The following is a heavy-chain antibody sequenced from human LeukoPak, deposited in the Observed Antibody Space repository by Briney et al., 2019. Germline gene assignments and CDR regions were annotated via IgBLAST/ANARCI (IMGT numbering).Heavy chain of an antibody. J-gene: IGHJ4*02. CDR3: ATDPAQQWTCL. CDR2: ISGSGGST. CDR1: GFPFHSYA. D-gene: IGHD6-19*01. V-gene: IGHV3-23*01. Sequence: GGSVRLSCAASGFPFHSYAMRWVRQAPGKGLEWVSTISGSGGSTYYADSVKGRFTITRDNSKNTLYVQMNSLRAEDTAVYYCATDPAQQWTCLWGQGTLVTVSS.